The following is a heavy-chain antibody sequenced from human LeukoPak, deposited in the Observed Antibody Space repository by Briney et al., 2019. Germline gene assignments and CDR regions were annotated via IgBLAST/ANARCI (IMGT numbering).Heavy chain of an antibody. CDR3: ARAYYHDTSSYQGFDF. J-gene: IGHJ4*02. V-gene: IGHV1-18*01. CDR1: GGTFSSYA. CDR2: ISVYNGNI. Sequence: GSSVKVSCKASGGTFSSYAITWVRQAPGQGLEWMGWISVYNGNIDYAQKFQGRVTMTTDTSTSTAYMELRSLRSDDTAVYFCARAYYHDTSSYQGFDFWGQGTLVTVSS. D-gene: IGHD3-22*01.